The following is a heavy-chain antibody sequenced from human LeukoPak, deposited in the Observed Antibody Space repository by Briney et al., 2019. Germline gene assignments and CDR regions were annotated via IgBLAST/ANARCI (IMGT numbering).Heavy chain of an antibody. CDR1: GFTFSSYT. CDR2: ISSSGNII. J-gene: IGHJ5*02. CDR3: EREYYNLGCYHP. D-gene: IGHD3/OR15-3a*01. V-gene: IGHV3-48*04. Sequence: GGSLRLSCAASGFTFSSYTMNWVRQAPGRGLGWVSYISSSGNIIYYADSVKGRFTISRDNVKNSLYLQMNSLRTEDSGVYYCEREYYNLGCYHPWGQGTLVIVSS.